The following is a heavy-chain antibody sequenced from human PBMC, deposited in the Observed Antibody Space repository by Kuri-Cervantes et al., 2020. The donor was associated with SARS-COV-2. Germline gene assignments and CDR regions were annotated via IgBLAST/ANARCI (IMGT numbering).Heavy chain of an antibody. CDR2: IVVGXGNT. V-gene: IGHV1-58*02. CDR1: GXTFTSSA. D-gene: IGHD1-7*01. CDR3: AXXITGTTDYXXXYGMDV. Sequence: SVKVSXKASGXTFTSSAMQWVRQARGQRLEGIGWIVVGXGNTNYAQKFQERVTITRDMSTSTXYMELSSLRSEDTAVYYCAXXITGTTDYXXXYGMDVWGQGTTVTVSS. J-gene: IGHJ6*02.